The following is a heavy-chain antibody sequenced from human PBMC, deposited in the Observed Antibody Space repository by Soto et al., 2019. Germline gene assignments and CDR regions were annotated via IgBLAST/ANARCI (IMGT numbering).Heavy chain of an antibody. V-gene: IGHV3-23*03. CDR1: GFTFRTYA. CDR2: IVGDASSI. CDR3: AKDLRPDGRYDLDY. D-gene: IGHD2-15*01. Sequence: GGSLRLSCAAYGFTFRTYAMNWVRQAPGKGLEWVAVIVGDASSIDYADSVKGRSTISRDNSKNIMYLQMTSLKVEDTATYFCAKDLRPDGRYDLDYWGQGTQVTVSS. J-gene: IGHJ4*02.